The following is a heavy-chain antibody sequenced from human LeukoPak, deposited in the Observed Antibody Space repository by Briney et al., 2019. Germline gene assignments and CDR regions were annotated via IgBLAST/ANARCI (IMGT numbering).Heavy chain of an antibody. J-gene: IGHJ6*02. CDR1: GFTFSSYA. D-gene: IGHD1-1*01. V-gene: IGHV3-66*01. CDR2: IYSGGST. CDR3: ARDLPGALYYYGMDV. Sequence: PGGSLRLSCAASGFTFSSYAMSWVRQAPGKGLEWVSVIYSGGSTYYADSVKGRFTISRDNSKNTLYLQMNSLRAEDTAVYYCARDLPGALYYYGMDVWGQGTTVTVSS.